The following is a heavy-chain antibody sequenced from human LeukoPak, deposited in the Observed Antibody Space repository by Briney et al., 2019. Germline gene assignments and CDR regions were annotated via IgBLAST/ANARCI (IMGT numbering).Heavy chain of an antibody. CDR2: IYYSGST. V-gene: IGHV4-39*07. CDR3: ASMRREDGNYAPPL. J-gene: IGHJ4*02. D-gene: IGHD5-24*01. CDR1: GGSISSSSYY. Sequence: SETLSLTCTVSGGSISSSSYYWGWIRQPPGKGLEWIGSIYYSGSTYYNPSLKSRVTMSVDTSRNQFSLKLTSVTAADTAVYYCASMRREDGNYAPPLWGQGTLVTVSS.